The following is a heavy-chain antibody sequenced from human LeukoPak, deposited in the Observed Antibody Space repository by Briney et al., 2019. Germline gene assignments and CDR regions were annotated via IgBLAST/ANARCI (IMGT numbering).Heavy chain of an antibody. D-gene: IGHD3-16*01. Sequence: SETLSLTCTVSGGSISSYYWSWIRQAPGKGLEWIGYIYYSGTTNYNPSLKSRVTISVDTSKNQFSLKLTSVTAADTAVYFCARRAAYHLAFDIWGQGTMVTVSS. J-gene: IGHJ3*02. CDR3: ARRAAYHLAFDI. CDR2: IYYSGTT. CDR1: GGSISSYY. V-gene: IGHV4-59*01.